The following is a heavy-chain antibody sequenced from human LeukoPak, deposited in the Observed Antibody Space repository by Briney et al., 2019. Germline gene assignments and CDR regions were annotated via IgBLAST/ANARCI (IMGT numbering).Heavy chain of an antibody. CDR1: GYSISSGHY. Sequence: SETLSLTCTVSGYSISSGHYWAWIRQSPEKGLECIATMFHSGSTYYNPSLKSRGTTSVDTSKNEFSLNLSSVTAADTAVYYCARAGTNLGDYDYWGQGTLVTVSS. J-gene: IGHJ4*02. CDR3: ARAGTNLGDYDY. D-gene: IGHD4-17*01. CDR2: MFHSGST. V-gene: IGHV4-38-2*02.